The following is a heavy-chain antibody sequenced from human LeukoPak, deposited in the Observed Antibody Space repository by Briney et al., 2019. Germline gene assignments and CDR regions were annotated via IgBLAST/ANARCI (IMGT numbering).Heavy chain of an antibody. CDR2: IYYSGSS. CDR1: GGSISSYD. D-gene: IGHD5-18*01. J-gene: IGHJ6*03. CDR3: GKTTEGGYTYAYFYYSYMDV. V-gene: IGHV4-59*01. Sequence: SETLSLTCAVSGGSISSYDWSWIRQPPGKGLEWVGYIYYSGSSNYNPSLMSGVAISVETSTNQCSLKLSCGACADTTVYFCGKTTEGGYTYAYFYYSYMDVWGKGTTVTISS.